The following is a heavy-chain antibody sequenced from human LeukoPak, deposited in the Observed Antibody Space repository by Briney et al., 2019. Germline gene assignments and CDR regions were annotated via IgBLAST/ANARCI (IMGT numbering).Heavy chain of an antibody. CDR2: IKQDGSEK. V-gene: IGHV3-7*01. CDR1: GFTFSSYW. J-gene: IGHJ4*02. CDR3: ARVEYDFWSGLDPRGAPDY. Sequence: GGSLRLSCAASGFTFSSYWMSWVRQAPGKGLEWVANIKQDGSEKYYVDSVKGRFTISRDNAKDSLYLQMNGLRAEDTAVYYCARVEYDFWSGLDPRGAPDYWGQGTLVTVSS. D-gene: IGHD3-3*01.